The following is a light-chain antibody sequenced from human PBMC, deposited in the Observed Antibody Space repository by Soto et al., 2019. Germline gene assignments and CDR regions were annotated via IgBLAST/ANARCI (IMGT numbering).Light chain of an antibody. Sequence: EIVLTQSPGTLSLSPGERATISCRASQSVSSSYLAWYQQKTGQAPRLLIYGESSRATGIPDKFSGSGSETDFTLTISRLEPEDFAVYYCQQYGSSPRTFGQGTKVDIK. CDR2: GES. J-gene: IGKJ1*01. CDR1: QSVSSSY. V-gene: IGKV3-20*01. CDR3: QQYGSSPRT.